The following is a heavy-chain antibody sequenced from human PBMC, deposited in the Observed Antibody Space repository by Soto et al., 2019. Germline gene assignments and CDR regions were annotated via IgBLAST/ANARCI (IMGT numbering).Heavy chain of an antibody. V-gene: IGHV1-3*01. CDR2: INAGNGNT. J-gene: IGHJ4*02. Sequence: GASVKVSCTASGYTFTSYAMHWVRQAPGQRLEWMGWINAGNGNTKYSQKFQGRVTITRDTSASTAYMELSSLRSEDTAVYYCARDFGLLFPSSYWGQGTLVTVSS. D-gene: IGHD2-21*02. CDR3: ARDFGLLFPSSY. CDR1: GYTFTSYA.